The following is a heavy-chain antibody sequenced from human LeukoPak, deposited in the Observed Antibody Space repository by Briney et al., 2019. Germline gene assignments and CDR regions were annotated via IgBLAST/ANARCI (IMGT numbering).Heavy chain of an antibody. V-gene: IGHV3-48*03. Sequence: AGGSLRLSCAASGFTFSSYEMNWVRQAPGKGLEWVSYISSSGSTIYYADSVKGRFTISRDNATNSLYLQMNSLRAEDTAVYYCAELGITMVGGVWGKGTRVTISS. J-gene: IGHJ6*04. CDR3: AELGITMVGGV. CDR1: GFTFSSYE. CDR2: ISSSGSTI. D-gene: IGHD3-10*02.